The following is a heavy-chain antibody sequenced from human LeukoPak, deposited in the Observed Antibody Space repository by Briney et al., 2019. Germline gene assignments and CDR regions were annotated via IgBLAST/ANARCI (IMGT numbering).Heavy chain of an antibody. CDR2: IIPILGIA. V-gene: IGHV1-69*04. CDR3: ARVAPKSLYGEMERALGAFDI. Sequence: SVKVSCKASGGTFSSYAISWVRQAPGQGLEWMGRIIPILGIANYAQKFQGRVTITADKSTSTAYMELSSLRSEDTAVYYCARVAPKSLYGEMERALGAFDIWGQGTMVTVSS. D-gene: IGHD4-17*01. J-gene: IGHJ3*02. CDR1: GGTFSSYA.